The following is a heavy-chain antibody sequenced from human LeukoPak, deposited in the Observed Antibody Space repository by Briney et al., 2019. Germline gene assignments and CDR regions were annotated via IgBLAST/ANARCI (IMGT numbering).Heavy chain of an antibody. V-gene: IGHV4-34*01. D-gene: IGHD3-16*01. CDR3: ARGGGYYYYMDV. CDR1: GGSFSGYY. CDR2: IHHDGTT. Sequence: PSETLSLTCAVYGGSFSGYYQSWFRQPPGKGLEWIGQIHHDGTTTYNPSLESRVTISVDTSKNQFSLKLSSVTAADTAVYYCARGGGYYYYMDVWGKGTTVTVSS. J-gene: IGHJ6*03.